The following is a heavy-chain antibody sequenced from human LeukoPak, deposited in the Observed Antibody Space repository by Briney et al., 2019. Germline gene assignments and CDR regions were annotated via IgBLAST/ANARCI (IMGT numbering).Heavy chain of an antibody. CDR3: ARCMGSSGYTSLGY. CDR1: GFTFANYA. CDR2: IIGSDVST. Sequence: PGGSLRLSYAASGFTFANYAMSWVRQAPGRGLEWVSVIIGSDVSTYYADSVKGRFTISRDNSKNTLFLQMNSLRAEDTAVYYCARCMGSSGYTSLGYWGQGTLVTVSS. D-gene: IGHD3-22*01. J-gene: IGHJ4*02. V-gene: IGHV3-23*01.